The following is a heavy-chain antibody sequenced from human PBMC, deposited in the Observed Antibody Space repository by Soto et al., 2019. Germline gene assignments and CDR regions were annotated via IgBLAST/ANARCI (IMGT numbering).Heavy chain of an antibody. CDR2: INWNGGST. V-gene: IGHV3-20*04. D-gene: IGHD6-19*01. CDR1: GFTFSPYY. Sequence: GSLRLSCAASGFTFSPYYMSWVRQAPGKGLEWLAGINWNGGSTGYADSVKGRFTISRDNAKNSLYLQMNSLRAEDTALYYCARLYSSGWYGPGRYWGQGTLVTVSS. J-gene: IGHJ4*02. CDR3: ARLYSSGWYGPGRY.